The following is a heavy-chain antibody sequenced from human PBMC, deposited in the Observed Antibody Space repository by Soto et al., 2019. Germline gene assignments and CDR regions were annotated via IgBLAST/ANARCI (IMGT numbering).Heavy chain of an antibody. D-gene: IGHD1-20*01. CDR1: GFTFSGYA. CDR2: IASDGRDK. CDR3: ARGGVVITGTTRGNWFDP. J-gene: IGHJ5*02. Sequence: GGSLRLCCAASGFTFSGYAMHWVRQAPGKGLEWVTVIASDGRDKHYEDSVKGRFTISRDNSKNTLYLQMDSLRGEDTAVYYCARGGVVITGTTRGNWFDPWGQGTLVTVSS. V-gene: IGHV3-30*03.